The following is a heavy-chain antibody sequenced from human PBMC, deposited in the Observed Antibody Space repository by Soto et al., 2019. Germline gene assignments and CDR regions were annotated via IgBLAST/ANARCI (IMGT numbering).Heavy chain of an antibody. CDR1: GGSISSGGYY. Sequence: PSESLSLACPVSGGSISSGGYYWSWIRQHPGKGLEWIGYIYYGGSTYYNPSLKSRATISGDTSKNQFSLKLSSVTAADTAVYYCARGGYYYENSGQNAYDYWGQGILVTVSS. CDR2: IYYGGST. CDR3: ARGGYYYENSGQNAYDY. J-gene: IGHJ4*01. V-gene: IGHV4-31*03. D-gene: IGHD3-22*01.